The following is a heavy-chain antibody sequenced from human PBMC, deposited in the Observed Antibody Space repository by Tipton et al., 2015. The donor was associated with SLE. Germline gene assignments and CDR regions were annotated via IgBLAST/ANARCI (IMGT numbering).Heavy chain of an antibody. CDR3: AREPTRGWYFDL. CDR1: GFTFSSYA. CDR2: ISYDGSNK. D-gene: IGHD3-10*01. Sequence: SLRLSCAASGFTFSSYAMHWVRQAPGKGLEWVAVISYDGSNKYYADSVKGRFTISRDNSKNTLYLQMSSLRPEDTAIYYCAREPTRGWYFDLWGRGTLVTVSS. V-gene: IGHV3-30*04. J-gene: IGHJ2*01.